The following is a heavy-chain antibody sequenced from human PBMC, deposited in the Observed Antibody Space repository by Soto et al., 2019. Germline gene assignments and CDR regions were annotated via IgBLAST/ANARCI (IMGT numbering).Heavy chain of an antibody. J-gene: IGHJ5*02. V-gene: IGHV4-39*01. CDR1: GGSINSSSYF. CDR3: ARHYSSGSRNWFDP. D-gene: IGHD6-19*01. Sequence: KTSETLSLTCSVSGGSINSSSYFWDWVRQPPGKGLEWIGSIYYSGSTYYNPSLRSRVTISVDTSKNQFSLKLSSVTAADTAVFYCARHYSSGSRNWFDPWGQGTLVTVSS. CDR2: IYYSGST.